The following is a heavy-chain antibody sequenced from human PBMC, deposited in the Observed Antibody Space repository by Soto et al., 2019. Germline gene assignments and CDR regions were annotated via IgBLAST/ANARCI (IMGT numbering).Heavy chain of an antibody. CDR3: ARETTGDNYYYYSMDV. Sequence: SETLSLTCTVSGGSISSGGYYWSWIRQHPGKGLEWIGYIYYSGNTYYTPSLKSRVTISVDTSKNQCSLKLSSVTAADTAVYYCARETTGDNYYYYSMDVWGKGTTVTAP. CDR2: IYYSGNT. V-gene: IGHV4-31*03. D-gene: IGHD7-27*01. J-gene: IGHJ6*03. CDR1: GGSISSGGYY.